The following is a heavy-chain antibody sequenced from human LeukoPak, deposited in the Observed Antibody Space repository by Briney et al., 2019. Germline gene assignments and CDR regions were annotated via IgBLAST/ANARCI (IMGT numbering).Heavy chain of an antibody. D-gene: IGHD3-10*01. J-gene: IGHJ4*02. Sequence: GGSLRLSCAASGFTFSSYGMHWVRQAPGKGLEWVAFIRYDGSNKYYADSVKGRFTISRDNSNDTLYLQMNSRRFEDTAGYYCAKDRRGGPATYFDYWGQGTLVTVSS. CDR3: AKDRRGGPATYFDY. CDR2: IRYDGSNK. V-gene: IGHV3-30*02. CDR1: GFTFSSYG.